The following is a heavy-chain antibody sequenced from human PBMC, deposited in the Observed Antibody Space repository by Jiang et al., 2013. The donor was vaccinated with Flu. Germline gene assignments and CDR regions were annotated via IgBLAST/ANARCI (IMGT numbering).Heavy chain of an antibody. CDR3: ARMTKMTGCFDP. CDR1: GFSLSTSGVG. V-gene: IGHV2-5*01. CDR2: IYWNDDK. D-gene: IGHD1-14*01. J-gene: IGHJ5*02. Sequence: KPTQTLTLTCTFSGFSLSTSGVGVGWIRQPPGKALEWLALIYWNDDKRYSPSLKSRLTITKDTSKNQVVLTMTNMDPVDTATYYCARMTKMTGCFDPWGQGTLVTVSS.